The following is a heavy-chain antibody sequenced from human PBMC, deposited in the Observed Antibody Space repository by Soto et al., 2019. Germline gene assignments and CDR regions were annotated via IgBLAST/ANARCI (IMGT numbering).Heavy chain of an antibody. J-gene: IGHJ6*02. CDR1: GGTFSSYA. CDR3: AVKGSGTTGGYYYYYGMDV. V-gene: IGHV1-69*13. Sequence: EASVKVSCKASGGTFSSYAISWVRQAPGQGLEWMGGIIPIFGTANYAQKFQGRVTITADESTSTAYMELSSLRSEDTAVYYCAVKGSGTTGGYYYYYGMDVWGQGTTVTVSS. D-gene: IGHD1-1*01. CDR2: IIPIFGTA.